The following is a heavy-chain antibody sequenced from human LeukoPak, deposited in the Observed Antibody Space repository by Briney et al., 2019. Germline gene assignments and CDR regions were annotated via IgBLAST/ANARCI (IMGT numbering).Heavy chain of an antibody. CDR3: ATRPSLYYYYGMDV. Sequence: PGGSLRLSCAASGFTFSSYAMSWVRRAPGKGLEWVSAISGSGGSTYYADSVKGRFTISRDNSKNTLYLQMNSLRAEDTAVYYCATRPSLYYYYGMDVWGQGTTVTVSS. CDR1: GFTFSSYA. D-gene: IGHD6-6*01. V-gene: IGHV3-23*01. CDR2: ISGSGGST. J-gene: IGHJ6*02.